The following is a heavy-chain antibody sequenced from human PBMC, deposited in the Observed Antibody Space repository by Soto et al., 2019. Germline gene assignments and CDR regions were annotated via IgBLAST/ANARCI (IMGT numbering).Heavy chain of an antibody. CDR2: ISYDGSNK. J-gene: IGHJ3*02. Sequence: RLSCAASGFTFSSYAMHWVRQAPGKGLEWVAVISYDGSNKYYADSVKGRFTISRDNSKNTLYLQMNSLRAEDTAVYYCARNRGAAGDPRDAFDIWGQGTMVTVSS. D-gene: IGHD6-13*01. CDR3: ARNRGAAGDPRDAFDI. CDR1: GFTFSSYA. V-gene: IGHV3-30-3*01.